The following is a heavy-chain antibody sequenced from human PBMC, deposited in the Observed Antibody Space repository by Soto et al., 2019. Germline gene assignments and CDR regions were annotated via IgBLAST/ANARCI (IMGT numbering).Heavy chain of an antibody. CDR2: ISGSGGTI. J-gene: IGHJ4*02. CDR1: GFTLSSYS. D-gene: IGHD6-19*01. CDR3: SREAGLRSSGWSYYFDF. Sequence: EVQLVESGGGLVQPGGSLRLSCAASGFTLSSYSMHWVRQAPGKGLEWVSYISGSGGTIYYADSVKGRLTISRDNAKNSLCVQMNSLRDEGTAVYFCSREAGLRSSGWSYYFDFWGQGTVVTVSS. V-gene: IGHV3-48*02.